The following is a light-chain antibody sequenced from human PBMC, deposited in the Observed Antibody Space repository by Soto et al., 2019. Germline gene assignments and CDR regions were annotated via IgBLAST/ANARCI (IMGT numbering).Light chain of an antibody. CDR3: QQYSSWLWT. J-gene: IGKJ1*01. CDR1: LPISNY. CDR2: GAS. Sequence: MTQSPSSLSASVGYRVTITCLASLPISNYLAWYQQTPGQAPRLLIYGASNRATGVPARISGSVSGTEFTLTIASLQSEDFAVYYCQQYSSWLWTFGQGTKVDIK. V-gene: IGKV3-15*01.